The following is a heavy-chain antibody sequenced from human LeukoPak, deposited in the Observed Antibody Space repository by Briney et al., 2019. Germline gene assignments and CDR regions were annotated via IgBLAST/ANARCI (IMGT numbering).Heavy chain of an antibody. D-gene: IGHD3-10*01. J-gene: IGHJ6*03. CDR1: GFTFSSYSMN. CDR2: IYYSGST. CDR3: ASVRRGFGESSKYYSYYYMDV. V-gene: IGHV4-59*04. Sequence: GSLRLSCAASGFTFSSYSMNWVRQPPGKGLEWIGNIYYSGSTYCNPSLKSRVTISVDTSKNQFSLKLSAVTAADTAVYYCASVRRGFGESSKYYSYYYMDVWGNGTTVTISS.